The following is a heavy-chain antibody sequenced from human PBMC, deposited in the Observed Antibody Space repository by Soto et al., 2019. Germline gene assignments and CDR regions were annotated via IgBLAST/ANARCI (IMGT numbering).Heavy chain of an antibody. J-gene: IGHJ3*02. CDR3: ARVWGYSYGLASDI. D-gene: IGHD5-18*01. CDR1: GGSISSGGDS. V-gene: IGHV4-30-2*01. Sequence: SQTLSLTCAVSGGSISSGGDSWSWIRQPPGKGLEWIGYIYHSGSTYYNPSLKSRVTISVDRSKSQFSLKLSSVTAADTAVYYCARVWGYSYGLASDIWGQGTMVTVSS. CDR2: IYHSGST.